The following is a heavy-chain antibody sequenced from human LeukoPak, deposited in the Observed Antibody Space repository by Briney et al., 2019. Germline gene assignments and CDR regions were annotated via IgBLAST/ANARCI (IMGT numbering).Heavy chain of an antibody. CDR2: INHSGST. CDR3: ARDDLVATIETRFMDV. Sequence: SETLSLTCTVSSGSIRNSNYYWGWIRQPPGKGLEWIGEINHSGSTNYNPSLKSRVTISVDTSKNQFSLKLSSVTAADTAVYYCARDDLVATIETRFMDVWGKGTTVTISS. J-gene: IGHJ6*03. V-gene: IGHV4-39*07. CDR1: SGSIRNSNYY. D-gene: IGHD5-12*01.